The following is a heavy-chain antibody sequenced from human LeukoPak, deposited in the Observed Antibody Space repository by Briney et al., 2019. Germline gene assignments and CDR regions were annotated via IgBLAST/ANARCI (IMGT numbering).Heavy chain of an antibody. J-gene: IGHJ4*02. CDR2: IYSGGST. D-gene: IGHD5-18*01. CDR1: GFTVSSNY. V-gene: IGHV3-66*01. CDR3: ARGATAMVSPYDY. Sequence: GGSPRLSCAASGFTVSSNYMSWVRQAPGKGLEWVSVIYSGGSTYYADSVKGRFTISRDNSKNTLYLQMNSLRAEDTAVYYCARGATAMVSPYDYWGQGTLVTVSS.